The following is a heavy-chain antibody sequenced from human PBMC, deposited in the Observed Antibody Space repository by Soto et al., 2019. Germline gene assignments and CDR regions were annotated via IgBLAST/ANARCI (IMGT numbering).Heavy chain of an antibody. CDR2: MNPNSGNT. J-gene: IGHJ6*02. CDR1: GYTLANYA. CDR3: ARERTGTTSMDV. V-gene: IGHV1-8*02. D-gene: IGHD1-1*01. Sequence: ASVKVCCKASGYTLANYAIRWVRQATGQGLEWMGWMNPNSGNTGYAQKFQGRVTMTRNTSISTAYMELSSLRSEDTAVYYCARERTGTTSMDVWGQGTTVTVSS.